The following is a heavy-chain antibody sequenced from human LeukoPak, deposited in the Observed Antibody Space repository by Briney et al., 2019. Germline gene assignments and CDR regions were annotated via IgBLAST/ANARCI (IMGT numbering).Heavy chain of an antibody. J-gene: IGHJ6*03. Sequence: GGSLRLSCAASGFTFSSYEMKWVRQAPGKGLEWVSYISSSGSTIYYADSVKGRFTISRDNSKNTLYLQMNSLRAEDTAVYYCAKGGYSNGRYYYYYMDVWGEGTTVTISS. D-gene: IGHD5-18*01. CDR3: AKGGYSNGRYYYYYMDV. CDR2: ISSSGSTI. CDR1: GFTFSSYE. V-gene: IGHV3-48*03.